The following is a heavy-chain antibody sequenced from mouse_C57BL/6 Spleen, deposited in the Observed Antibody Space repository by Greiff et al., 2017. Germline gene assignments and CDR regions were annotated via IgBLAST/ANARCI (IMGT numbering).Heavy chain of an antibody. D-gene: IGHD4-1*01. CDR2: IHPNSGST. J-gene: IGHJ1*03. V-gene: IGHV1-64*01. CDR3: ARVGANWEAGYWYFDV. Sequence: VQLQQPGAELVKPGASVKLSCKASGYTFTSYWMHWVKQRPGQGLEWIGMIHPNSGSTNYNEKFKSKATLTVDKSSSTAYMQLSSLTSEDSAVYYCARVGANWEAGYWYFDVWGTGTTVTVSS. CDR1: GYTFTSYW.